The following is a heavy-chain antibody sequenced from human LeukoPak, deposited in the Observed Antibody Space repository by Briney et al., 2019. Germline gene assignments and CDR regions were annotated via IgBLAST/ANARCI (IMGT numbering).Heavy chain of an antibody. CDR3: ASRKLGNDY. J-gene: IGHJ4*02. CDR2: IYHTGST. V-gene: IGHV4-59*01. Sequence: GSLRLSCAASGFTFDDYAMHWVRQSPGKGLEWIGYIYHTGSTSYSPSLKSRVTISADTSQNQFSLKLSSVTAADTAVYYCASRKLGNDYWGQGTLVTVSS. D-gene: IGHD7-27*01. CDR1: GFTFDDYA.